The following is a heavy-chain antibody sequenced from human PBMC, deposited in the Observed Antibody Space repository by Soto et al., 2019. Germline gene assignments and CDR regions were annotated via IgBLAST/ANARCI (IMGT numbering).Heavy chain of an antibody. J-gene: IGHJ3*02. V-gene: IGHV3-21*01. CDR1: GFTFSSYS. CDR3: ARSTGYCTNGVCPWGPDAFDI. D-gene: IGHD2-8*01. Sequence: GGSLRLSCAASGFTFSSYSMNWVRQAPGKGLEWVSSISSSSSYIYYADSVKGRFTISRDNAKNSLYLQMNSLRAEDTAVYYCARSTGYCTNGVCPWGPDAFDIWGQGTMVTVSS. CDR2: ISSSSSYI.